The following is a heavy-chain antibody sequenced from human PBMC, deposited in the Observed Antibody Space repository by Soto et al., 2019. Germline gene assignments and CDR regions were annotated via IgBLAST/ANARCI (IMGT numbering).Heavy chain of an antibody. J-gene: IGHJ4*02. CDR2: INHSGST. Sequence: QVQLQQWGAGLLKPSETLSLTCAVYGGSFSGYYWSWIRQPPGKGLEWIGEINHSGSTNYNPSLKRRVTISVDTSKNQFSLKLSSVTAADTAVYYCARVDIVATSPGWYDYWGQGTLVTVSS. D-gene: IGHD5-12*01. CDR3: ARVDIVATSPGWYDY. V-gene: IGHV4-34*01. CDR1: GGSFSGYY.